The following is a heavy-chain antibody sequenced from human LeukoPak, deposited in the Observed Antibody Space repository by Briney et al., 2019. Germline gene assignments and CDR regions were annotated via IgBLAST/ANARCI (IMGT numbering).Heavy chain of an antibody. V-gene: IGHV3-48*01. CDR2: ISSSSSTI. CDR3: ARESPMADFDY. CDR1: GFTFSSYW. J-gene: IGHJ4*02. Sequence: GGSLRLSCAASGFTFSSYWMSWVRQAPGKGLEWVSYISSSSSTIYYADSVKGRFTISRDNSKNTLYLQMNSLRAEDTAVYYCARESPMADFDYWGQGTLVTVSS. D-gene: IGHD3-10*01.